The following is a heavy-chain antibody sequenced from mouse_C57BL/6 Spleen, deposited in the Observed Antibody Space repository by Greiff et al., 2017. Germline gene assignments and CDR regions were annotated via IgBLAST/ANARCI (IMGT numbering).Heavy chain of an antibody. V-gene: IGHV2-5*01. CDR3: AKNCDGYYSYAMDY. CDR1: GFSLTSYG. Sequence: QVQLQQSGPGLVQPSQSLSITCTVSGFSLTSYGVHWVRQSPGTGLEWLGVIWRGGSTDYNAAFISRLSITKDNSKSQVFFKMNSLQADDTAIYDCAKNCDGYYSYAMDYWGQGTSVTVSS. CDR2: IWRGGST. D-gene: IGHD2-3*01. J-gene: IGHJ4*01.